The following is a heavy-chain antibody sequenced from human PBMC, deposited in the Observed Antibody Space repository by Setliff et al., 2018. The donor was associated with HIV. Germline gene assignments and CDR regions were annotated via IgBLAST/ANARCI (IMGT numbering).Heavy chain of an antibody. Sequence: PSETLSLTCAGYGGSSSFYYWSWIRQPPGKGLEWIAYIYYSGRTYCNRSLESRLTISIDTSKNQFSLKLTSVTAADTAMYYCASRIYYYDESRVLREEGFVPWGQGTLVTVSS. CDR2: IYYSGRT. D-gene: IGHD3-22*01. V-gene: IGHV4-34*01. CDR1: GGSSSFYY. J-gene: IGHJ5*02. CDR3: ASRIYYYDESRVLREEGFVP.